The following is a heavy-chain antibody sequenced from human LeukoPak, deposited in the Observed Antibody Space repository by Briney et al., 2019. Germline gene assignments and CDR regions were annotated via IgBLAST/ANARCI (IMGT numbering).Heavy chain of an antibody. D-gene: IGHD6-19*01. J-gene: IGHJ4*02. CDR2: IYYSGST. CDR1: GGSISSGGYY. CDR3: ARGIGSGWYGLKASSYFDY. Sequence: TLSLTCTVSGGSISSGGYYWSWIRQHPGKGLEWIGYIYYSGSTYYNPSLKSRVTISVDTSKNQFSLKLSSVTAADTAVYYCARGIGSGWYGLKASSYFDYWGQGTLVTVSS. V-gene: IGHV4-31*03.